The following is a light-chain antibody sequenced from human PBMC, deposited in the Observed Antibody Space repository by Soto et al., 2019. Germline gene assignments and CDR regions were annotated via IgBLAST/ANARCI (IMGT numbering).Light chain of an antibody. J-gene: IGLJ1*01. Sequence: QSALTQPASVSGSPGQSITISCTGTSSDVGKYSYVSWYQQHPAKAPKLMIFEVSNRPSGVSNRFSGSKSGNTASLTISGLQAEDEADYYCSSYTGSNNSYVFGTGTKLTVL. CDR2: EVS. V-gene: IGLV2-14*01. CDR3: SSYTGSNNSYV. CDR1: SSDVGKYSY.